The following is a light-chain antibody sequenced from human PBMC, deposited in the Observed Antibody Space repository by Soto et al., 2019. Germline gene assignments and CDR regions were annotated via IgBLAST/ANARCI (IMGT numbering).Light chain of an antibody. CDR3: QQYNSYSWT. CDR2: DAS. J-gene: IGKJ1*01. CDR1: QSISRL. Sequence: DIQMTQSPSTLSTSVGDRVSITCRASQSISRLLAWYQQKPGKAPKLLIYDASSLESGVPSRFSGSGSGTEFTLTISSLQPDDFATYYCQQYNSYSWTFGQGTKVDI. V-gene: IGKV1-5*01.